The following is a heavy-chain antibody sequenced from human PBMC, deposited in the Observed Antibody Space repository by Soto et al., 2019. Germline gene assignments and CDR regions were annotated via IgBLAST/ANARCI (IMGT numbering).Heavy chain of an antibody. Sequence: QVQLVQSGAAVTKPGSSVKVSCKASGGTFSNYAISWVRQAPGQGLEWMGGIVPIFGKTNYAQKFQGRVTIIADDSTTTTYLELSRLRSADTAMYYCARVAAVAGIYNYHGLDVWGQGTAVRVSS. D-gene: IGHD6-19*01. CDR1: GGTFSNYA. J-gene: IGHJ6*02. CDR3: ARVAAVAGIYNYHGLDV. CDR2: IVPIFGKT. V-gene: IGHV1-69*12.